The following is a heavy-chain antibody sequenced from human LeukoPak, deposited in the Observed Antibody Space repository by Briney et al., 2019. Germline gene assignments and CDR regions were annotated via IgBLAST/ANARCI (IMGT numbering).Heavy chain of an antibody. D-gene: IGHD5/OR15-5a*01. V-gene: IGHV1-18*01. J-gene: IGHJ4*02. CDR1: GYTFTTYG. Sequence: ASVKVSCKTSGYTFTTYGITWVRQAPGQGLEWMGWISTHNGDTNYAQNLQDRVTMTTDTSTTTAYMELRSLRSDDTAVYYCARTLGIVSRDYWGQGTLVTVSS. CDR3: ARTLGIVSRDY. CDR2: ISTHNGDT.